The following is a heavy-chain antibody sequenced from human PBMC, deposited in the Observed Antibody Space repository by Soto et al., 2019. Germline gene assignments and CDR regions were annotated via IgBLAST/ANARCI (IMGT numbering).Heavy chain of an antibody. D-gene: IGHD6-13*01. J-gene: IGHJ4*02. Sequence: PSETLSLTCTVSGGSISSGGYYWSWIRQHPGKGLEWIGYIYYSGSTYYNPSLKSRVTISVDTAKNQFSLKLSSVTAADTAVYYCARMMYSLYYFDYWGQGTLVTVSS. CDR2: IYYSGST. CDR1: GGSISSGGYY. V-gene: IGHV4-31*03. CDR3: ARMMYSLYYFDY.